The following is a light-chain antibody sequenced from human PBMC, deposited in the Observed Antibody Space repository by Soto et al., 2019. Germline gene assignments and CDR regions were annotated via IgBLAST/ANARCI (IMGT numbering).Light chain of an antibody. CDR3: QQYHHLPPT. J-gene: IGKJ2*01. Sequence: DIQMTQSPSSLSASVGDRVTITYQASQDISNYLNWYQQKPGKAPKLLINDASNLETGVPSRFSGSGSGTDFTFTISSLQPEDIATYYCQQYHHLPPTFGQGTKLGIK. CDR2: DAS. V-gene: IGKV1-33*01. CDR1: QDISNY.